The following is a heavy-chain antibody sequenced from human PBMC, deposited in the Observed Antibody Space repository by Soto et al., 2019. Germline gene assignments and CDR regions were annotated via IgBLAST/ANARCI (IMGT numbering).Heavy chain of an antibody. Sequence: GGSLRLSCAASGFTFSSYAMSWVRQAPGKGLEWVSAISGSGGSTYYADSVKGRFTISRDNSKNTLYLQMNSLRAEDTAVYYCANLAGYYDYIWGSYEHMDVWGKGTTVTVSS. V-gene: IGHV3-23*01. CDR2: ISGSGGST. D-gene: IGHD3-16*01. CDR1: GFTFSSYA. J-gene: IGHJ6*03. CDR3: ANLAGYYDYIWGSYEHMDV.